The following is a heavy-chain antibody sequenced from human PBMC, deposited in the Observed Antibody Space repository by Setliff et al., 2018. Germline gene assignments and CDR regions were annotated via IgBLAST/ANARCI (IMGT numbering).Heavy chain of an antibody. Sequence: PSETLSLTCSVSGTSLDSIANGNQFWGWIRQPAGKGLEWIGQIFMSGSTDYDPSFESRVIISLDMSKNQFFLDLTSVTAADTGVYYCVRAPVYCSGDCYPRYFDAWGQGTLVAVSS. CDR1: GTSLDSIANGNQF. D-gene: IGHD2-21*01. CDR3: VRAPVYCSGDCYPRYFDA. V-gene: IGHV4-61*09. J-gene: IGHJ5*02. CDR2: IFMSGST.